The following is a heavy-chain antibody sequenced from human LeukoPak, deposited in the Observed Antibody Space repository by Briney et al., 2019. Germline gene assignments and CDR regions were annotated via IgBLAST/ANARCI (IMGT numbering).Heavy chain of an antibody. CDR3: ARGYSGYDYYFAY. J-gene: IGHJ4*02. D-gene: IGHD5-12*01. Sequence: SGTLSLTCDVSGGSITSSNWWSWVRQPPRKGLEWIGEIYHNGDTNYNPSLKSRVTISVDKSKNQFSLKVRSVTAADTAQYYCARGYSGYDYYFAYWGQGTLVTVSS. V-gene: IGHV4-4*02. CDR2: IYHNGDT. CDR1: GGSITSSNW.